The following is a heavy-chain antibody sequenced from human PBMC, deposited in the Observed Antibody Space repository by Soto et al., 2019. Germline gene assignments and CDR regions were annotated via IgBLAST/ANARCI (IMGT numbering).Heavy chain of an antibody. CDR3: TTDSRTTLPEIRFDY. D-gene: IGHD1-26*01. Sequence: GGCMRLSCAASGFPFTNAWINWVRQVPGKGLEWVGRVKSKADGGSGDYAAPVKGRFVVSRDDSKDIVYLQMNSLKIEDTGVYYCTTDSRTTLPEIRFDYWGHGTQVTVSS. CDR2: VKSKADGGSG. J-gene: IGHJ4*01. V-gene: IGHV3-15*07. CDR1: GFPFTNAW.